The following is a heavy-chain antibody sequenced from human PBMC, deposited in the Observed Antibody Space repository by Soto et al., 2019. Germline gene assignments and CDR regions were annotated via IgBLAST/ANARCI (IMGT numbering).Heavy chain of an antibody. CDR2: LFYTGST. J-gene: IGHJ4*02. CDR1: GGSVGGDY. D-gene: IGHD6-19*01. V-gene: IGHV4-59*02. Sequence: PPETLSLPCNLSGGSVGGDYRISIWLSPGKGLEWIGYLFYTGSTNYNPSLKSRVTLSADTSKNQFPLRLSSVPAADTAVYYCARVGSSGWSPDYWGQGTLVTVSS. CDR3: ARVGSSGWSPDY.